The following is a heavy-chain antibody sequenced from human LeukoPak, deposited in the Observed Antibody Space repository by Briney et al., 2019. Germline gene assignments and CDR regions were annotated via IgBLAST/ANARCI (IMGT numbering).Heavy chain of an antibody. CDR3: ARDGRSGWNDHDY. CDR2: IKQDGSEK. V-gene: IGHV3-7*03. D-gene: IGHD6-19*01. Sequence: GGSLRLSCVTSGFTFSTYAFHWVRQALGKGLEWVANIKQDGSEKNYVDFVKGRFTISRDNAKNSLYLQMNSLRAEDTAVYYCARDGRSGWNDHDYWGQGTLVIVSS. CDR1: GFTFSTYA. J-gene: IGHJ4*02.